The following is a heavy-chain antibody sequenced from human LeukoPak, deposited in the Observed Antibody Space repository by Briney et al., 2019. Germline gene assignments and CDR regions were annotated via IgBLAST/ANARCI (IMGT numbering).Heavy chain of an antibody. CDR2: ISGSGGST. V-gene: IGHV3-23*01. CDR3: AKLDSSGYYPDIFDY. CDR1: GFTFSSYA. Sequence: GGSLRLSCAASGFTFSSYAMSWVRQAPGKGLEWVSAISGSGGSTYYADSVKGRFTISRDNSKNTLYLQMNSLRAEDTAVYYCAKLDSSGYYPDIFDYWGQGTLVTVSS. D-gene: IGHD3-22*01. J-gene: IGHJ4*02.